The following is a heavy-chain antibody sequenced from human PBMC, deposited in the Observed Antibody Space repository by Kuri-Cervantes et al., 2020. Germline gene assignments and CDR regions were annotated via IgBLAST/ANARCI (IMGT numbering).Heavy chain of an antibody. Sequence: GESLKISCAASGFTFSSCAMHWVRQAPGKGLEWVAVISCDGSNKYYVDSVKGRFTISRDNSKNTLYLQMNSLRAEDTAVYYCARDPKAPPNYGDYINDNWYFDLWGRGTLVTVSS. CDR1: GFTFSSCA. D-gene: IGHD4-17*01. CDR2: ISCDGSNK. J-gene: IGHJ2*01. CDR3: ARDPKAPPNYGDYINDNWYFDL. V-gene: IGHV3-30-3*01.